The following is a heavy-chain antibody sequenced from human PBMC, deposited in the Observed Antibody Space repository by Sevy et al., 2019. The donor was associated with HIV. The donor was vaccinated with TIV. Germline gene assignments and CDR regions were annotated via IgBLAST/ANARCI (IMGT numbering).Heavy chain of an antibody. CDR2: ILYDGSNK. J-gene: IGHJ4*02. CDR3: AREGIAVAGIGYYFDY. Sequence: GGSLRLSCAASGFTFSSYGMHWVRQAPGKGLEWVAIILYDGSNKKYADSVKGRFSISRDNSKNTLYLQMNSLRAEDTAEYYCAREGIAVAGIGYYFDYWGQGTLVTVSS. CDR1: GFTFSSYG. D-gene: IGHD6-19*01. V-gene: IGHV3-33*01.